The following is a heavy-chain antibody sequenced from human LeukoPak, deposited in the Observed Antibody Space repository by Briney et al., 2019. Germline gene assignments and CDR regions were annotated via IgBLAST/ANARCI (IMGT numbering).Heavy chain of an antibody. V-gene: IGHV3-23*01. CDR2: MSGSGSST. J-gene: IGHJ4*02. Sequence: GGSLRLSCAASGFTFSSYGMHWVRQVPGKGPEWVSSMSGSGSSTDYADSVKGRFTISRDNSKNTLYLQMNSLRAEDTALYYCAKDAQGLVRGGIYFDLWGQGSLVTVSS. D-gene: IGHD6-19*01. CDR3: AKDAQGLVRGGIYFDL. CDR1: GFTFSSYG.